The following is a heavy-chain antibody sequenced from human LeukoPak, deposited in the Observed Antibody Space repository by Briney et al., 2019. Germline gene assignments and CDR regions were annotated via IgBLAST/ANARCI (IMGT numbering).Heavy chain of an antibody. J-gene: IGHJ4*02. CDR2: ITSRGEST. V-gene: IGHV3-23*01. D-gene: IGHD3-22*01. Sequence: PGGSLRLSCAASGFTFSIYAMSWVRQPPGKGLQWVSSITSRGESTWYVDSVKGRFTITRDNSENTLYLQMHSLRAEDTAVYYCARDRPNYYGSDGHYYRRDGDYWGRGTLVSVSS. CDR1: GFTFSIYA. CDR3: ARDRPNYYGSDGHYYRRDGDY.